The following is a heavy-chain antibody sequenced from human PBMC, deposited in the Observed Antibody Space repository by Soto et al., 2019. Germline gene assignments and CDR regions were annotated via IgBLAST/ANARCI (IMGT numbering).Heavy chain of an antibody. J-gene: IGHJ4*02. CDR1: GFTFTSYT. CDR3: ARARVYATGPLDF. V-gene: IGHV3-21*06. CDR2: ISSSSDYR. Sequence: GGSLRLSCAASGFTFTSYTMNWVRQPPGKGLEWVSSISSSSDYRYYADSMKGRVTISRDNAKYSLFLDMNSLTGEDTSVYYCARARVYATGPLDFWGQGTLVTVSS. D-gene: IGHD6-13*01.